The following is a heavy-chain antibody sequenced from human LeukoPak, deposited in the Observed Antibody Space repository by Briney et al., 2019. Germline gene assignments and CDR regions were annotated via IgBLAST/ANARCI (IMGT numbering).Heavy chain of an antibody. CDR3: ARAVAVAGSYDY. V-gene: IGHV3-74*01. CDR2: INSDGSST. CDR1: GFTFSSYW. J-gene: IGHJ4*02. Sequence: GGSLRLSCEASGFTFSSYWMHWVRQAPGKGLVWVSRINSDGSSTSYADSVKGRFTISRDNAKNTLYLQMNSLRAEDTAVYYCARAVAVAGSYDYWGQGTLVTVSS. D-gene: IGHD6-19*01.